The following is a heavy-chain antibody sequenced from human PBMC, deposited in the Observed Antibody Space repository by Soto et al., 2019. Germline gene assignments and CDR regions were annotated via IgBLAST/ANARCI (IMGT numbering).Heavy chain of an antibody. CDR3: ARDDPHSSGSPYFDY. CDR2: ISSSSSTI. J-gene: IGHJ4*02. D-gene: IGHD3-22*01. Sequence: PVGSLRLSCAASGFTFSSYSMNWVRQAPGKGLEWVSYISSSSSTIYYADSVKGRFTISRDNAKNSLYLQMNSLRDEDTAVYYCARDDPHSSGSPYFDYWGQGTLVTVSS. CDR1: GFTFSSYS. V-gene: IGHV3-48*02.